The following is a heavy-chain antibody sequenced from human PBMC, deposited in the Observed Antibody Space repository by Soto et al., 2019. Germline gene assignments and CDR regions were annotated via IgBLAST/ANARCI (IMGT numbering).Heavy chain of an antibody. CDR2: IYYSGST. Sequence: QLQLQESGPGLVKPSETLSLTCTVSGGSISSSSYYWGWIRQPPGKGLEWIGSIYYSGSTYYNPSLKSRVTISVDTSKNQFSLKLSSVTAADTAVYYCARHADCISTSCYAAEGWFDPWGQGTLVTVSS. D-gene: IGHD2-2*01. J-gene: IGHJ5*02. CDR3: ARHADCISTSCYAAEGWFDP. CDR1: GGSISSSSYY. V-gene: IGHV4-39*01.